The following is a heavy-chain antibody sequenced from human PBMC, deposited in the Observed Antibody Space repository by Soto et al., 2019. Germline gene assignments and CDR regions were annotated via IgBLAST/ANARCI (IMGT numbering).Heavy chain of an antibody. D-gene: IGHD1-26*01. CDR1: GITFSTHA. CDR3: AILGVGAVPNAMRYFDS. Sequence: EVQLLESGGGLVQPGGSLRISCAVSGITFSTHAMSWVRQPPVKGLEWVSAISSSGAGTYYADSVKDPFTISSDNSKNTLSLQMDSLRSEDTAVYYSAILGVGAVPNAMRYFDSCGQGILVAFSS. CDR2: ISSSGAGT. V-gene: IGHV3-23*01. J-gene: IGHJ4*02.